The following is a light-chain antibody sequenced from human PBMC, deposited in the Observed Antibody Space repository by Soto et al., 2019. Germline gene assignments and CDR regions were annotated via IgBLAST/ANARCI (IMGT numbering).Light chain of an antibody. V-gene: IGLV6-57*01. CDR1: SGSIASSY. CDR2: ENH. J-gene: IGLJ2*01. CDR3: QSYDGSTPVV. Sequence: NFMLTQPHSVSESPGKTVIISCTRSSGSIASSYVQWFQQRPGSSPTTVIYENHQRPSGVSDRFSGSVDSSSNSASLTISGLKTEDAGDNYCQSYDGSTPVVFGGGTQLTVL.